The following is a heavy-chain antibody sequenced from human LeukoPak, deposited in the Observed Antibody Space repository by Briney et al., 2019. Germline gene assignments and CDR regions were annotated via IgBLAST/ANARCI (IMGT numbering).Heavy chain of an antibody. CDR3: TRDGIVVVPAAIPSSNWFDP. CDR2: IWYDGSNK. V-gene: IGHV3-33*01. D-gene: IGHD2-2*01. J-gene: IGHJ5*02. CDR1: GFTFSSYG. Sequence: PGGSLRLSCAASGFTFSSYGMHWVRQAPGKGLEWVAVIWYDGSNKYYADSVKGRFTISRDNSKNTLYLQMNSLRAEDTAVYYCTRDGIVVVPAAIPSSNWFDPWGQGTLVTVSS.